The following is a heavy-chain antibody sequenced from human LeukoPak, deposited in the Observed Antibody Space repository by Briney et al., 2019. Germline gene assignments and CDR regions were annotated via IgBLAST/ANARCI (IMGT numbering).Heavy chain of an antibody. J-gene: IGHJ6*02. V-gene: IGHV3-23*01. CDR2: ISGSGGST. D-gene: IGHD4-17*01. CDR1: GFTFSSYA. Sequence: QPGGSLRLSCAASGFTFSSYAMSWVRQAPGKGLEWVSAISGSGGSTYYADPVKGRFTISRDNSKNTLYLQMNSLRAEDTAVYYCAKDPVRHYYYGMDVWGQGTTVTVSS. CDR3: AKDPVRHYYYGMDV.